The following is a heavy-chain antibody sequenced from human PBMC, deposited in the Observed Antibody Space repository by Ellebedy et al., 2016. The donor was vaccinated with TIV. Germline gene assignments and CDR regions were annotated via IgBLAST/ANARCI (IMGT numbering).Heavy chain of an antibody. Sequence: GSLRLSXTVSGGSISSYYWSWIRQPPGKGLEWIGYIYYSGSTNYNPSLKSRVTISVDTSKNQFSLKLSSVTAADTAVYYCARTIAAAGTLYGMDVWGQGTTVTVSS. V-gene: IGHV4-59*01. J-gene: IGHJ6*02. CDR1: GGSISSYY. CDR2: IYYSGST. CDR3: ARTIAAAGTLYGMDV. D-gene: IGHD6-13*01.